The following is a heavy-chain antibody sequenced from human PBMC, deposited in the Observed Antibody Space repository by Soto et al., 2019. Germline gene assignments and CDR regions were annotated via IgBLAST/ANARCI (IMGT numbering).Heavy chain of an antibody. J-gene: IGHJ4*02. D-gene: IGHD1-1*01. Sequence: GGSLRLSCAASGFTVSSNYMSWVRQAPGKGLEWVSVIYSGGSTYYADSVKGRFTISRDNSKNTLYLQMTNVDPTDTATYYCAHRRGGVDWNDGDFDFWGQGTLVTVSS. CDR2: IYSGGST. CDR3: AHRRGGVDWNDGDFDF. V-gene: IGHV3-53*05. CDR1: GFTVSSNY.